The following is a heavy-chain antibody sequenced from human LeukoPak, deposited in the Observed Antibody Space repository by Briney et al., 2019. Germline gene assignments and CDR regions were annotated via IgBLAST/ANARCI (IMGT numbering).Heavy chain of an antibody. V-gene: IGHV3-21*01. CDR2: ISSGSSYI. CDR1: GFTFSSYS. J-gene: IGHJ5*02. CDR3: AKVSGGDDNWFDP. Sequence: PGGSLRLSCAASGFTFSSYSMNWVRQAPGKGLEWVLSISSGSSYIYYADSVKGRFTISRDNAKNSLYLQMNSLRAEDTAVYYCAKVSGGDDNWFDPWGQGTLVTVSS. D-gene: IGHD2-21*02.